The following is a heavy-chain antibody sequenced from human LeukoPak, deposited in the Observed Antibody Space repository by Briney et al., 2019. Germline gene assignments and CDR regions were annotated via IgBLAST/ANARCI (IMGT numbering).Heavy chain of an antibody. CDR3: ARDSGTTYYFDY. Sequence: TSETLSLTCTVSGGSISSSSYYWGWIRQPPGKGLEWIGSIYYSGSTYYNPSLKSRVTISVDTSKNQFSLKLSSVTAADTAVYYCARDSGTTYYFDYWGQGTLVTVSS. CDR2: IYYSGST. V-gene: IGHV4-39*07. J-gene: IGHJ4*02. CDR1: GGSISSSSYY. D-gene: IGHD2/OR15-2a*01.